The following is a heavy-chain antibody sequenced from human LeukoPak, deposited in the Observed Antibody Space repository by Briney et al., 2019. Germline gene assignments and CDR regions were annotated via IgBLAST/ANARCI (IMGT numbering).Heavy chain of an antibody. D-gene: IGHD5-12*01. CDR2: FSGSGGST. CDR1: GFTFSSYA. J-gene: IGHJ4*02. V-gene: IGHV3-23*01. CDR3: ARVQKSRKSVASAVDC. Sequence: GGSLRLSCAASGFTFSSYAMSWVRQAPGKGLECISGFSGSGGSTYYADSVKGRFTISRDNSKNTLYLQMNSLRAEDTAVYYCARVQKSRKSVASAVDCWGQGTVVIVSS.